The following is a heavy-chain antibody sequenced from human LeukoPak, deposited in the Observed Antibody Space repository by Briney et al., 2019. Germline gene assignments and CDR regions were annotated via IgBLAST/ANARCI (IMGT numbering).Heavy chain of an antibody. V-gene: IGHV4-34*01. D-gene: IGHD1-26*01. CDR3: ARHSGSYRPFDY. Sequence: SETLSLTCAVYGGSFSGYYWSWIRQPPGKGLEWIGEINHSGSTNYNPSLKSRVTISVDTSKNQFSLKLSPVTAADTAVYYCARHSGSYRPFDYWGQGTLVTVSS. CDR2: INHSGST. J-gene: IGHJ4*02. CDR1: GGSFSGYY.